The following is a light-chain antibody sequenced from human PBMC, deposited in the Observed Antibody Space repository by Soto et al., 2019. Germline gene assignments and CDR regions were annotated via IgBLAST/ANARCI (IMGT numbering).Light chain of an antibody. CDR3: SSYTTSSTYV. V-gene: IGLV2-14*01. CDR2: DVS. J-gene: IGLJ1*01. CDR1: SSDVGSYNY. Sequence: QSVLTQPASVSGSPGQSITISCTGTSSDVGSYNYVSWYQQHPGKAPKVMIYDVSNRPSGVSYRFSGSKSGNTASLTISWLQAEDEADYYCSSYTTSSTYVFGTGPKLTVL.